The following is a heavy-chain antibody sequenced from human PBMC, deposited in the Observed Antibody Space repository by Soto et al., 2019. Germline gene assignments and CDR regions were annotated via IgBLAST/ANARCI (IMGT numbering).Heavy chain of an antibody. CDR1: GGPISSSSYY. V-gene: IGHV4-39*01. J-gene: IGHJ6*02. CDR2: IYYSGST. CDR3: ARIQGYCSGGSCPRGRFPYYYYGMDV. Sequence: SETLSLTCTVSGGPISSSSYYWGWIRQPPGKGLEWIGTIYYSGSTYYNPSLKSRVTISVDTSKNQFSLKLSSVTAADTAVYYCARIQGYCSGGSCPRGRFPYYYYGMDVWGQGTTVTVSS. D-gene: IGHD2-15*01.